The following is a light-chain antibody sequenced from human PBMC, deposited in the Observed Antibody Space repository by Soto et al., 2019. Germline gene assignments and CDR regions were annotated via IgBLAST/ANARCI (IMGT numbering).Light chain of an antibody. CDR3: MQASHWPWT. CDR1: QSLLYSSNNKNF. V-gene: IGKV4-1*01. Sequence: DIVMTQSPDSLAVSLGERATINCKSSQSLLYSSNNKNFLAWYQQKPGQPPKLLFYWASTRDSGVPDRFSGSGSGTDFTLKISRVEAEDVGVYYCMQASHWPWTFGQGTKVDIK. J-gene: IGKJ1*01. CDR2: WAS.